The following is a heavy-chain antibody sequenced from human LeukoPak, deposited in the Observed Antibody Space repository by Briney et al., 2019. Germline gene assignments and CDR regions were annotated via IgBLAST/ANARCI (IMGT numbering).Heavy chain of an antibody. CDR3: ARDRSSGWYKGNFDY. CDR2: ISAYNGNT. V-gene: IGHV1-18*01. Sequence: ASVKVSCKASGYTFTSYGISWVRQAPGQGLEWMGWISAYNGNTNYAQRLQGRVTMTTDTSTGTAYMELRSLRSDDTAVYYCARDRSSGWYKGNFDYWGQETLVTVSS. D-gene: IGHD6-19*01. J-gene: IGHJ4*02. CDR1: GYTFTSYG.